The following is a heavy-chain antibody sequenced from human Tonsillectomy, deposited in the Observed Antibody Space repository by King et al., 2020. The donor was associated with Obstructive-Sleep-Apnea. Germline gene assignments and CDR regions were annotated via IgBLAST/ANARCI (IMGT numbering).Heavy chain of an antibody. D-gene: IGHD3-16*01. CDR1: GITFSSDS. J-gene: IGHJ3*01. V-gene: IGHV3-48*04. CDR2: ISSSTSTI. CDR3: ATGGPDAFDF. Sequence: VQLVESGGGLVQPGGSLRLSCAASGITFSSDSMNWVRQAPGKGLEWVSYISSSTSTIYYAESVKGRCTISRDNAKNSLYLQMNSLRAEDTAVYYCATGGPDAFDFWGRGTMVTVSS.